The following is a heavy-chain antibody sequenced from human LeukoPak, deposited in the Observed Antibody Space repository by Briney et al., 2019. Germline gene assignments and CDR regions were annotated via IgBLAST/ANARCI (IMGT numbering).Heavy chain of an antibody. CDR3: AREPLYSSSWYVFDY. J-gene: IGHJ4*02. CDR2: IYTSGST. V-gene: IGHV4-39*07. D-gene: IGHD6-13*01. CDR1: GGSISSSSYY. Sequence: SETLSLTCTVSGGSISSSSYYWGWIRQPPGKGLEWIGSIYTSGSTNYNPSLKSRVTISVDTSKNQFSLKLSSVTAADTAVYYCAREPLYSSSWYVFDYWGQGTLVTVSS.